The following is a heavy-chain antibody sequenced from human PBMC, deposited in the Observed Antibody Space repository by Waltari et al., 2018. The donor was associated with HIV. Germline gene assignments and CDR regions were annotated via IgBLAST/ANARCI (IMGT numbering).Heavy chain of an antibody. CDR3: ASQDSSGYEMEPFDY. CDR1: GGSFSGYY. J-gene: IGHJ4*02. D-gene: IGHD3-22*01. Sequence: QVQLQQWGAGLLKPSETLSLTCAVYGGSFSGYYWSWIRPPPGKGLEWIGEINHSGSTNYNPSLKSRVTISVDTSKNQFSLKLSSVTAADTAVYYCASQDSSGYEMEPFDYWGQGTLVTVSS. CDR2: INHSGST. V-gene: IGHV4-34*01.